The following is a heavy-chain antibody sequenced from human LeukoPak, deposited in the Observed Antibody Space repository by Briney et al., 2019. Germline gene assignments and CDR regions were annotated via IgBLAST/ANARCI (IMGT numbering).Heavy chain of an antibody. J-gene: IGHJ6*03. CDR1: GGSFSGYY. CDR2: INHSGST. V-gene: IGHV4-34*01. Sequence: SEPLSLTCAVYGGSFSGYYWSWIRQPPGKGLEWIGEINHSGSTNYNPSLKSRVTISVDTSKNQFSLKLSSVTAADTAVYYCARRPGYCSSTSCYLLYYYYYYMDVWGKGTTVTISS. D-gene: IGHD2-2*01. CDR3: ARRPGYCSSTSCYLLYYYYYYMDV.